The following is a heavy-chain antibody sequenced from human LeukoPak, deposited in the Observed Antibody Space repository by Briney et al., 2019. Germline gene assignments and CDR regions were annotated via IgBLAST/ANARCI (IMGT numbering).Heavy chain of an antibody. V-gene: IGHV4-39*07. J-gene: IGHJ5*02. CDR1: GGSISSSSYY. CDR3: AREVSLWFGSRGCNWFDP. CDR2: IYYSGST. Sequence: SETLSLTCTVSGGSISSSSYYWGWIRQPPGKGLEWIGSIYYSGSTYYNPSLKSRVTISVDTSKNQFSLKLSSVTAADTAVYYCAREVSLWFGSRGCNWFDPWGQGTLVTVSS. D-gene: IGHD3-10*01.